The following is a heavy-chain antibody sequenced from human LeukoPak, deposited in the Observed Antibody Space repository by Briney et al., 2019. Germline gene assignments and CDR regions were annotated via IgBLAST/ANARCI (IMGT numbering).Heavy chain of an antibody. J-gene: IGHJ4*02. V-gene: IGHV3-64*04. CDR3: AKAPIADVDY. Sequence: GGSLRLSCAASGFTFSSYGMHWVRQAPGKGLEYVSGISHNGGSTYYADSVKGRFTISRDNSKNTLYLQMNSLRAEDTAVYYCAKAPIADVDYWGQGTLVTVSS. CDR1: GFTFSSYG. CDR2: ISHNGGST. D-gene: IGHD2-15*01.